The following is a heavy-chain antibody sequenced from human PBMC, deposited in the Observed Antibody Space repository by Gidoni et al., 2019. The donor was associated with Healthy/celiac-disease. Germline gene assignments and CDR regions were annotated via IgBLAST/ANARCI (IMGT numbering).Heavy chain of an antibody. Sequence: QVQLVESGGGVVQPGRSMRLSCAASGFTFGGYGVPWVRQAPGKGLEWVAVIWYDGSNKYYADAVKGRFTISRDNSKNTLYLQMNSLRAEDTAVYYCARDRGTYYYDSSGYHSDAFDIWGQGTMVTVSS. J-gene: IGHJ3*02. V-gene: IGHV3-33*01. CDR2: IWYDGSNK. CDR1: GFTFGGYG. CDR3: ARDRGTYYYDSSGYHSDAFDI. D-gene: IGHD3-22*01.